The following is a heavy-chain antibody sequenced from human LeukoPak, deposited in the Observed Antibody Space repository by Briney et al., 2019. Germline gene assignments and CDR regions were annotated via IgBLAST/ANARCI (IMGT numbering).Heavy chain of an antibody. CDR3: AKVNMGYYDSSGYEDY. J-gene: IGHJ4*02. CDR2: ISGSGGST. Sequence: GGSLRLSCAASGFTFSSYAMSWVRQAPGKGLEWVSAISGSGGSTYYADSVKGRFTISRDNSKNTLYLQMNSLRAEDTAVYYCAKVNMGYYDSSGYEDYWGQGTLVTVSS. D-gene: IGHD3-22*01. CDR1: GFTFSSYA. V-gene: IGHV3-23*01.